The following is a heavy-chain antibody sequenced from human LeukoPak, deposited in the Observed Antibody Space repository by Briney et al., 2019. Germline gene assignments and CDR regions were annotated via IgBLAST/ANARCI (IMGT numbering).Heavy chain of an antibody. CDR2: ISGSGGST. J-gene: IGHJ4*02. V-gene: IGHV3-23*01. CDR1: GFTYSSYA. CDR3: AKSQDDFWSGYPLFLDY. Sequence: PGGSPRLSCAASGFTYSSYAMSWVRQAPGKGLEWVSAISGSGGSTYYADSVKGRFTISRDNSKNTLYLQMNSLRAEDTAVYYRAKSQDDFWSGYPLFLDYWGQGTLVTVSS. D-gene: IGHD3-3*01.